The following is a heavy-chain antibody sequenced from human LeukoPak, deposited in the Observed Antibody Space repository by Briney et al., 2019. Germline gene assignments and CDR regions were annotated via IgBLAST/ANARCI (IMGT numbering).Heavy chain of an antibody. CDR3: ARRPFDYGGNSWVDY. CDR1: GGSISSYY. CDR2: IYYSGST. J-gene: IGHJ4*02. D-gene: IGHD4-23*01. Sequence: PSETLSLTCTVSGGSISSYYWSWIRQHPGKGLEWIGYIYYSGSTYYNPSLKSRVTISVDTSKNQFSLKLSSVTAADTAVYYCARRPFDYGGNSWVDYWGQGTLVTVSS. V-gene: IGHV4-59*06.